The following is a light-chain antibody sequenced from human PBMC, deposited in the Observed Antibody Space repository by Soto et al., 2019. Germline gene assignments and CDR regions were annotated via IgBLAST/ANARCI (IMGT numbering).Light chain of an antibody. CDR3: SSYVGTNSYV. Sequence: QSVLTRPPSASGSPGQSVTISCTGTSSDVGGYNYVSWYQQYPGKAPKLIIYEVYKRPSGVPDRFSGSKSGNTAALTVSGLQAEDEADYYCSSYVGTNSYVFGTGPKVTVL. CDR2: EVY. J-gene: IGLJ1*01. V-gene: IGLV2-8*01. CDR1: SSDVGGYNY.